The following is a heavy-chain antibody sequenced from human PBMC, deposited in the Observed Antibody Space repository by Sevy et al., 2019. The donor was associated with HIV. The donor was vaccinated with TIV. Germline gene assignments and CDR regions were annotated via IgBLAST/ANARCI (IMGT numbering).Heavy chain of an antibody. CDR1: GFTFDDYT. CDR3: ARTRGFFYYFDY. V-gene: IGHV3-9*01. Sequence: GGSLRLSCAASGFTFDDYTMHWVRQAPGKGLEWVSGISWNSGSIGYADSVKGRFTISRDNAKNSLYLQMNSLRAEDTALYYCARTRGFFYYFDYWGQGTLVTVSS. J-gene: IGHJ4*02. CDR2: ISWNSGSI. D-gene: IGHD5-12*01.